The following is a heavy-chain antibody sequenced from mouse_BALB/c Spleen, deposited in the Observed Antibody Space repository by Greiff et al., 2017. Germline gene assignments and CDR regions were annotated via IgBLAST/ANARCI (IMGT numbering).Heavy chain of an antibody. J-gene: IGHJ4*01. CDR3: AREGDDLYYAMDY. V-gene: IGHV3-6*02. D-gene: IGHD2-12*01. Sequence: EVQLVESGPGLVKPSQSLSLTCSVTGYSITSGYYWNWIRQFPGNKLEWMGYISYDGSNNYNPSLKNRISITRDTSKNQFFLKLNSVTTEDTATYYCAREGDDLYYAMDYWGQGTSVTVSS. CDR1: GYSITSGYY. CDR2: ISYDGSN.